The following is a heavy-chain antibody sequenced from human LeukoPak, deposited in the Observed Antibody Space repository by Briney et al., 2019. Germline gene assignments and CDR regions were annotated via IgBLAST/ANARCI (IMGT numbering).Heavy chain of an antibody. D-gene: IGHD2-2*02. CDR3: ARGRRKYQLLYRGSGRSDAIDI. J-gene: IGHJ3*02. CDR2: INHSGST. Sequence: PSETLSLTCAVYGGPFSGYYWSWIRQPPGKGLEWIGEINHSGSTNYNPSLKSRVTISVDTSKNQFSLTLSSVTAADTAVYYCARGRRKYQLLYRGSGRSDAIDIWGQGTMVTASS. CDR1: GGPFSGYY. V-gene: IGHV4-34*01.